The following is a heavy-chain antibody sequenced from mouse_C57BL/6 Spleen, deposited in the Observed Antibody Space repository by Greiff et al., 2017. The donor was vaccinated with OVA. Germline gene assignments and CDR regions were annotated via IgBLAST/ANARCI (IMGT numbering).Heavy chain of an antibody. Sequence: EVKLQESGPGLVKPSQSLSLTCSVTGYSITSGYYWNWIRQFPGNKLEWMGYISYDGSNNYNPSLKNRISITRDTSKNQFFLKLNSVTTEDTATYYCATYDYDSAYWGQGTLVTVSA. D-gene: IGHD2-4*01. CDR1: GYSITSGYY. CDR3: ATYDYDSAY. V-gene: IGHV3-6*01. CDR2: ISYDGSN. J-gene: IGHJ3*01.